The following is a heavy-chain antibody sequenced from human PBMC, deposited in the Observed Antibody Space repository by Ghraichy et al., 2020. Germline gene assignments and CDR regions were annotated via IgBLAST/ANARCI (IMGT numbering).Heavy chain of an antibody. V-gene: IGHV4-38-2*02. D-gene: IGHD3-22*01. Sequence: SQTLSLTCTVSGYSISSGYYWGWIRQPPGKGLEWIGSIYHNGSTYYNPSLKSRVTISVDTSKNQFSLKLSSVTAADTAVYYCARVYYYDSSGYYIFDYWGQGTLVTVSS. CDR3: ARVYYYDSSGYYIFDY. J-gene: IGHJ4*02. CDR2: IYHNGST. CDR1: GYSISSGYY.